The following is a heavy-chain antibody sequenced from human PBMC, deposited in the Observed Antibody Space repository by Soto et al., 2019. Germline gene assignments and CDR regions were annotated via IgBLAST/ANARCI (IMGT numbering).Heavy chain of an antibody. Sequence: SETLSLTCTVSGGSISSGGYYWSWIRQHPGKGLEWIGYIYYSGSTYYNPSLKSRVTISVDTSKNQFSLKQSSVTAADTAVYYCARRYYYGSASLWGNWCGPWGQGTRVTVSS. CDR2: IYYSGST. V-gene: IGHV4-31*03. J-gene: IGHJ5*02. CDR1: GGSISSGGYY. D-gene: IGHD3-10*01. CDR3: ARRYYYGSASLWGNWCGP.